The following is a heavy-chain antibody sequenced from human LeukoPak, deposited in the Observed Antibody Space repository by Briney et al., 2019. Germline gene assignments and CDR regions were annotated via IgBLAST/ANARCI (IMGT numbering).Heavy chain of an antibody. V-gene: IGHV1-69*05. D-gene: IGHD6-19*01. CDR3: AGGGRSGPDAFDI. J-gene: IGHJ3*02. Sequence: ASVKVSCKXSGGTFSSYAISWVRQSPGQGLEWMGRIIPIFGTANYAQKFQGRVTITTDESTSTAYMELSSLRSEDTAVYYCAGGGRSGPDAFDIWGQGTMVTVSS. CDR2: IIPIFGTA. CDR1: GGTFSSYA.